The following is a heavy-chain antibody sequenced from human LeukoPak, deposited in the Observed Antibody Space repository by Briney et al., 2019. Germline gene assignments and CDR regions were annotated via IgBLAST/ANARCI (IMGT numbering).Heavy chain of an antibody. CDR3: ARARAFYGDYPYYFDY. D-gene: IGHD4-17*01. CDR1: GYTFTSYD. J-gene: IGHJ4*02. V-gene: IGHV1-8*01. Sequence: ASVKVSCKASGYTFTSYDINWVRQATGQGPEWMGWMNPNSGNTGYAQKFQGRVTMTRNTSISTAYMEVSSLRSEDTAVYYCARARAFYGDYPYYFDYWGQGTLVTVPS. CDR2: MNPNSGNT.